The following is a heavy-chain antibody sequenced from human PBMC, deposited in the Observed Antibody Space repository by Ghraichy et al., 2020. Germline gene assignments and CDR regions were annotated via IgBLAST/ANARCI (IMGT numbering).Heavy chain of an antibody. J-gene: IGHJ6*02. CDR2: ISSTSRNK. CDR1: GFTFSAFD. D-gene: IGHD3-10*01. V-gene: IGHV3-48*01. CDR3: ARASSVRRFYYYGGLDV. Sequence: GGSLRLSCVGSGFTFSAFDLNWVRQSPGKGLDWVSYISSTSRNKFYADSVEGRFTISRDNARNTLYLQLNSLRVEDMGVYFCARASSVRRFYYYGGLDVWGQGTTVTVSS.